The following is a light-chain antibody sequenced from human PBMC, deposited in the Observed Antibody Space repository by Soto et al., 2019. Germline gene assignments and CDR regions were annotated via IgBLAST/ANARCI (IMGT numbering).Light chain of an antibody. CDR1: QSVSSNN. CDR3: QQHGSGPWT. CDR2: VAS. J-gene: IGKJ1*01. Sequence: EIVLTQSPATLSLSPGERATLSCRASQSVSSNNLAWYQHKPGQPPRLLIYVASRRATGIPDRFSGSGSGSEFTLTTTRLEPEDFAVYYCQQHGSGPWTFGQGTKVEIK. V-gene: IGKV3-20*01.